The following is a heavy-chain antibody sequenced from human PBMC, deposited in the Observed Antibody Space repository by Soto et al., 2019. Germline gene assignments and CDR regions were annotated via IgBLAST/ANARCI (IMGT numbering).Heavy chain of an antibody. J-gene: IGHJ4*02. CDR1: GFTFSSYS. D-gene: IGHD3-10*01. CDR3: ARSMVRGVIITEPFDY. CDR2: ISSSSSTI. Sequence: EVQLVESGGGLVQPGGSLRLSCAASGFTFSSYSMNWVRQAPGKGLEWVSYISSSSSTIYYADSVKGRFTISRDNAKNSLYLQMNSRRAEDTAVYYCARSMVRGVIITEPFDYWGQGTLVTVSS. V-gene: IGHV3-48*01.